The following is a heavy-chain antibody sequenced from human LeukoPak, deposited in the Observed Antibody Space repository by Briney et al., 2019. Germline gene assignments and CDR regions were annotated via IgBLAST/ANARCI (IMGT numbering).Heavy chain of an antibody. D-gene: IGHD5-24*01. CDR3: ARDAGWLQLLDY. Sequence: ASVKVSFKASGYTFTGYYMHWVRQAPGQGLEWMGWINPNSGGTNYAQKFQGRVTMTRDTSISTAYMEPSRLRSDDTAVYYCARDAGWLQLLDYWGRGTLVTVSS. CDR2: INPNSGGT. V-gene: IGHV1-2*02. CDR1: GYTFTGYY. J-gene: IGHJ4*02.